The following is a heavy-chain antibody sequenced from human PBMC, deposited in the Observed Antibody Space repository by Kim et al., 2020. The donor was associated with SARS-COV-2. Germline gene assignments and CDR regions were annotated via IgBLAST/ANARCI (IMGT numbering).Heavy chain of an antibody. CDR3: VRQAKQAYFDH. J-gene: IGHJ4*02. V-gene: IGHV5-51*01. CDR1: GYSFTNNW. Sequence: GESLKISCKASGYSFTNNWIGWVRHMPEKGLEWMGIIYPDDSDIGYSPSFQGQVTISVDKSISTAYLQWSSLKASDTATYYCVRQAKQAYFDHLGQGTLV. CDR2: IYPDDSDI.